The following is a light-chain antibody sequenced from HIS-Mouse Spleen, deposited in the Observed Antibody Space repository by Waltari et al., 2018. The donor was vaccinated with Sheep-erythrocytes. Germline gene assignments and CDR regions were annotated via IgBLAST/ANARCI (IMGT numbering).Light chain of an antibody. CDR3: QQYGSSPFT. CDR1: QSISSSY. V-gene: IGKV3-20*01. Sequence: SRATQSISSSYLAWYQQKPGQAPRLLIYGASSRATGIPDRFSGSGSGTDFTLTISRLEPEDFAVYYCQQYGSSPFTFGPGTKVDIK. CDR2: GAS. J-gene: IGKJ3*01.